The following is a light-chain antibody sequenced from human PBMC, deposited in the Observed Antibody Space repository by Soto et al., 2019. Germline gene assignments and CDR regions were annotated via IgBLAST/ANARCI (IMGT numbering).Light chain of an antibody. CDR2: DAS. CDR1: QSVSSY. J-gene: IGKJ4*01. V-gene: IGKV3-11*01. Sequence: EIVLTQSPATLSLSPGERATLSCRASQSVSSYLAWYQQKPGQAPRLLIYDASNRATGIPARFSGSGSGTEFTLTIRSLEPEDFAVYYCKQRSNWLTCGGGTKVDIK. CDR3: KQRSNWLT.